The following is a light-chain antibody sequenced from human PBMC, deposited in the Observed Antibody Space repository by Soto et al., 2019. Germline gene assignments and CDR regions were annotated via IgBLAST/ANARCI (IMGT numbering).Light chain of an antibody. CDR1: QSISSW. Sequence: DIQMTQSPSTLFASVGDRVTITCRASQSISSWLAWYQQKPGKAPKLLIYKASNLESGVPSRFSGSGSGTEFTLTISSLQPDDFATYYCQQYNSYSSFGQGTKVDIK. CDR3: QQYNSYSS. J-gene: IGKJ1*01. V-gene: IGKV1-5*03. CDR2: KAS.